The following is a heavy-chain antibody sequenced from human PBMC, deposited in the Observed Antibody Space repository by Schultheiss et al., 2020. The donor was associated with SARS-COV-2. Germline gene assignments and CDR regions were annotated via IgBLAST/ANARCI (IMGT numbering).Heavy chain of an antibody. J-gene: IGHJ5*02. CDR1: GGSISSYY. CDR3: ARGTIVVPRGGFDP. D-gene: IGHD2-2*01. Sequence: SETLSLTCTVSGGSISSYYWTWIRQSPEKGMEWIGYVYHSGSTNYNPSLKSRVTISVDKSKNQFSLKLSSVTAADTAVYYCARGTIVVPRGGFDPWGQGTLVTVSS. CDR2: VYHSGST. V-gene: IGHV4-59*12.